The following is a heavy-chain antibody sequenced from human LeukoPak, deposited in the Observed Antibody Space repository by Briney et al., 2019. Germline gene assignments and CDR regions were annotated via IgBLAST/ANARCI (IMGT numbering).Heavy chain of an antibody. J-gene: IGHJ3*02. CDR3: ARHRRELLDAFDI. CDR1: GYNFTNYW. D-gene: IGHD1-26*01. V-gene: IGHV5-51*01. CDR2: IYPGDSDT. Sequence: GESLKISCKGSGYNFTNYWIGWVRQMPGKGLEWMGIIYPGDSDTRYSPSFQGQVTISADKSISTAYLQWSSLKASDTAMYYCARHRRELLDAFDIWGQGTMVTVSS.